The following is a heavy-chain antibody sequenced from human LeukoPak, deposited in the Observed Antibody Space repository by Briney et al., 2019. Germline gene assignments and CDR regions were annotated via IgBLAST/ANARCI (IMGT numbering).Heavy chain of an antibody. Sequence: PGGSLRLSCAASGFTFSSYSMNWVRQAPGKGLEWVSYIGSSGSTIYYADSVKGRFTISRDNAKNSLYLQMNSPRAEDTAVYYCASSAVAATQWGQGTLVTVSS. J-gene: IGHJ4*02. CDR1: GFTFSSYS. CDR3: ASSAVAATQ. D-gene: IGHD6-19*01. CDR2: IGSSGSTI. V-gene: IGHV3-48*01.